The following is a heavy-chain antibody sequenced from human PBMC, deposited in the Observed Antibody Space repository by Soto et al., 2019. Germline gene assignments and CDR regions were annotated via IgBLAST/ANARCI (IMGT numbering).Heavy chain of an antibody. CDR3: ARVRYDSSGFDH. J-gene: IGHJ4*02. V-gene: IGHV4-4*02. CDR2: LSHSGIS. Sequence: QVQLQESGPGLVRPSGALSVTCAVSGDSISRSHWWSWVRQSPGKGLEWIGELSHSGISNYNPSPKSRVTTSGDKSKNQLSLKLTSVTAADTAVYYCARVRYDSSGFDHWRQGTLVSVSS. D-gene: IGHD3-22*01. CDR1: GDSISRSHW.